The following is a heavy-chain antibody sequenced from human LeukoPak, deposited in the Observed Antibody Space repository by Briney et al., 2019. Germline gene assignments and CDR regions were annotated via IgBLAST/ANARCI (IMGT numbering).Heavy chain of an antibody. Sequence: PSETLSLTCTVSGGSISSSSYYWGWIRQPPGKGLEWIGSIYYSGSTYYNPSLKSRVTISVDTSKNQFSLKLSSVTAADTAVYYCARAVLRYFDGLPGYWGQGTLVTVSS. CDR3: ARAVLRYFDGLPGY. J-gene: IGHJ4*02. V-gene: IGHV4-39*01. D-gene: IGHD3-9*01. CDR1: GGSISSSSYY. CDR2: IYYSGST.